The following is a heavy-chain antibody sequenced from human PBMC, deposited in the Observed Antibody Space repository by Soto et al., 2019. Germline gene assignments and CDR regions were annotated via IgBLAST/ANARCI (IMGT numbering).Heavy chain of an antibody. J-gene: IGHJ6*02. Sequence: PGGSLRLSXAASGFTFTSYGMHWVRQAPGKGLEWMALILHDGSAEYYADSVKGRFTISRDNSKNTLYLQMNSLRAEDTAVYYCARGRDGYSFYFYYGMDGWGQGTTVTVSS. CDR1: GFTFTSYG. D-gene: IGHD4-4*01. CDR2: ILHDGSAE. CDR3: ARGRDGYSFYFYYGMDG. V-gene: IGHV3-30*03.